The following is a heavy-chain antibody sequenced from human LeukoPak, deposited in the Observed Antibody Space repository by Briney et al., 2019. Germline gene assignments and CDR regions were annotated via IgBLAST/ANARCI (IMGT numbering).Heavy chain of an antibody. Sequence: PGGSLRLSCAASGFTFSSYAMSWVRQAPGKGLEWVSAISGSGGSTYYADSVKGRFTISRDNSKNTLYLQMNSLRAEDTAVYYCATAYSSGWTENDYWGQGTLVTVSS. CDR2: ISGSGGST. V-gene: IGHV3-23*01. CDR1: GFTFSSYA. D-gene: IGHD6-19*01. J-gene: IGHJ4*02. CDR3: ATAYSSGWTENDY.